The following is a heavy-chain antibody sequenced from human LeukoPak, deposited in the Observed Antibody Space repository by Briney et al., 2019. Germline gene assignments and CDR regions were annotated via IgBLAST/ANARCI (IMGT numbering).Heavy chain of an antibody. CDR3: ARRPFSSWYRY. D-gene: IGHD6-13*01. Sequence: SETLSLTCAVYGGSFSGYYWSWIRQPPGKGLEWIGEINHSGSTNYNPSLKSRVTISVDTSKNQFSLKLSSVTAADTAVYYCARRPFSSWYRYWGQGTLVTVSS. CDR2: INHSGST. V-gene: IGHV4-34*01. J-gene: IGHJ4*02. CDR1: GGSFSGYY.